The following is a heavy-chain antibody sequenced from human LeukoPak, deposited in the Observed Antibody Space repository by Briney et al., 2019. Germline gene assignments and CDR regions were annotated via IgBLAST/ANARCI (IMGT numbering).Heavy chain of an antibody. CDR2: ISSNGGST. Sequence: GGSLRLSCGTSGFTFTTYWMNWVRQAPGKGLEYVSAISSNGGSTYYANSVKGRFTISRDNSKNTLYLQMGSLRAEDMAVYYCARMRPNWYFDLWGRGTLVTVSS. CDR3: ARMRPNWYFDL. J-gene: IGHJ2*01. V-gene: IGHV3-64*01. CDR1: GFTFTTYW.